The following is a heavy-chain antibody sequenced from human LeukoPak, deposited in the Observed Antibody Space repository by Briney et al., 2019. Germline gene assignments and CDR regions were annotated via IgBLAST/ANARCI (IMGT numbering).Heavy chain of an antibody. CDR3: ARDYYYGSGTFTPPFDY. V-gene: IGHV3-23*01. D-gene: IGHD3-10*01. CDR1: GFTFTGYS. J-gene: IGHJ4*02. CDR2: ISGGGGST. Sequence: PGGSLRLSCAASGFTFTGYSMNWVRQAPGKGLEWVSTISGGGGSTYYADSVKGRFTISRDNSKNTLYLQVNSLRAEDTAVYYCARDYYYGSGTFTPPFDYWGQGTLVTVSS.